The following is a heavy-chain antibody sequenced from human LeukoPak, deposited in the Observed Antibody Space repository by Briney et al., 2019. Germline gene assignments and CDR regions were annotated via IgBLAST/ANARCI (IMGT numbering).Heavy chain of an antibody. D-gene: IGHD3-22*01. CDR3: AKDLAISSGYPDAFDI. J-gene: IGHJ3*02. V-gene: IGHV3-23*01. CDR2: ISGSGGST. Sequence: PGGSLRLSCAASGFTFSSYAMSWVRQAPGKGLEWVSAISGSGGSTYYADSVKGRFTISRDNSKNTLYLQMNSLRAEDTAVYYCAKDLAISSGYPDAFDIWGQGTMVTVSS. CDR1: GFTFSSYA.